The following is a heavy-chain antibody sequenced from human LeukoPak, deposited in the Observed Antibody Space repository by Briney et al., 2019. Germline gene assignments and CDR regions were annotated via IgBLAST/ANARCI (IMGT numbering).Heavy chain of an antibody. V-gene: IGHV4-38-2*02. CDR2: IYHSGST. CDR3: ARHNYFGSGSYNIDY. J-gene: IGHJ4*02. Sequence: LETLSLTCTVSGYSISSGYYWGWIRQPPGKGLEWIGSIYHSGSTYYNPSLKSRVTISVDTSKNQFSLKLSSVTAADTAVYYCARHNYFGSGSYNIDYWGQGTLVTVSS. CDR1: GYSISSGYY. D-gene: IGHD3-10*01.